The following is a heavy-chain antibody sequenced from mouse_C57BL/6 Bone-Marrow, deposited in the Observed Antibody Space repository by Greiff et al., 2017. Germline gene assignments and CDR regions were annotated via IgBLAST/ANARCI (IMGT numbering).Heavy chain of an antibody. Sequence: QVQLQQPGTELVKPGASVKLSCKASGYTFTSYWMHWVKQRPGQGLEWIGNINPSNGGTNYNEKFKSKATLTVDKSSSTAYMQLSSLTSEDSAVYYCARLDLYGSSSGYAMDYWGQGTSVTVSS. CDR3: ARLDLYGSSSGYAMDY. J-gene: IGHJ4*01. D-gene: IGHD1-1*01. V-gene: IGHV1-53*01. CDR2: INPSNGGT. CDR1: GYTFTSYW.